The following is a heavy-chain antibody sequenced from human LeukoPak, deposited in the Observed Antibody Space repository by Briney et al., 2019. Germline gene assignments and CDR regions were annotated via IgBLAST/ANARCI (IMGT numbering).Heavy chain of an antibody. D-gene: IGHD6-13*01. CDR2: ISGSGGGT. V-gene: IGHV3-23*01. CDR3: AKDAYTSSWYRFDP. J-gene: IGHJ5*02. Sequence: GGSMSLSCAASGFTFSGYAMSWVRQAPGKGLEWVSAISGSGGGTSYADSVKGRFTISRDNSKNTLSLQMNSLRAEDTAVYYCAKDAYTSSWYRFDPWGQGTLVTVSS. CDR1: GFTFSGYA.